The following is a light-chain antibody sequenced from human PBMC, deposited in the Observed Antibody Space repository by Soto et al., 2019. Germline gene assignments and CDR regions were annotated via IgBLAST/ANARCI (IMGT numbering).Light chain of an antibody. J-gene: IGKJ1*01. CDR2: AES. Sequence: EIVMTQSPATLSLSPGESATLSCRASQSVSSNLVWYQQKTGQAPRIPIYAESTRATGIPDRFSGSGSGTELNLTISRLKSEDFAVYYCQQYSNWPRTCGQGTKVDIK. V-gene: IGKV3-15*01. CDR1: QSVSSN. CDR3: QQYSNWPRT.